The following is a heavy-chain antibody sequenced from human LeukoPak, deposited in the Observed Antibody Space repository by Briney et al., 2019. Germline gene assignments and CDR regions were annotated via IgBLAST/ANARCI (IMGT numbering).Heavy chain of an antibody. CDR1: GYTFTGYY. D-gene: IGHD3-22*01. J-gene: IGHJ4*02. V-gene: IGHV1-2*02. Sequence: ASVKVSCKASGYTFTGYYMHWVRQAPGQELEWMGWINPDSGGTNYAQKFQGSVTMTRDTSISTAYMELSRLRSDDTAVYYCARVPYYYDSSGYYPTTTLDYWGQGTLVTVSS. CDR3: ARVPYYYDSSGYYPTTTLDY. CDR2: INPDSGGT.